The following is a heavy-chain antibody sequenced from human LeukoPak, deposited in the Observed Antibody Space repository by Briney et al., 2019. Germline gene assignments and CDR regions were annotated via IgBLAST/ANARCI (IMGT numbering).Heavy chain of an antibody. D-gene: IGHD1-1*01. CDR2: ISSSSSTI. CDR3: ARDPPPNNWNDPYYYGMDV. CDR1: GFTFSSYS. J-gene: IGHJ6*02. Sequence: GGSLRLSCAASGFTFSSYSMNWVRQAPGKGLEWVSYISSSSSTIYYADSVKGRFTISRDNAKNSLYLQMNSLRDEDTAVYYCARDPPPNNWNDPYYYGMDVWGQGITVTVSS. V-gene: IGHV3-48*02.